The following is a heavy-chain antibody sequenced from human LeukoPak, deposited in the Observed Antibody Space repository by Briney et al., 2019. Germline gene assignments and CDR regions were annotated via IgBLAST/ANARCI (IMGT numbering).Heavy chain of an antibody. J-gene: IGHJ6*02. D-gene: IGHD5-18*01. V-gene: IGHV3-48*01. Sequence: GGSLRLSCAASGFTFSTYTMNWVRQAPGKGLEWVSYISSSSSTIYYADSVKGRFTISRDNAKNSLYLQMNSLRAEDTAVYYCARDGYTAMDRGSAYYYYGMDVWGQGTTVTVSS. CDR1: GFTFSTYT. CDR3: ARDGYTAMDRGSAYYYYGMDV. CDR2: ISSSSSTI.